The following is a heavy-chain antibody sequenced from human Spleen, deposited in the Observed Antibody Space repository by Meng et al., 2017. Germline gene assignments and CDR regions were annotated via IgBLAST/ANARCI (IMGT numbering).Heavy chain of an antibody. CDR3: ARGPTTMAHDFDY. J-gene: IGHJ4*02. CDR1: GGSFSDYY. Sequence: QGRVQGAGPGLVKPSETLSLTCVVSGGSFSDYYWSWIRQPPGKGLEWIGEINHSGSTNYNPSLESRATISVDTSQNNLSLKLSSVTAADSAVYYCARGPTTMAHDFDYWGQGTLVTVSS. D-gene: IGHD4-11*01. CDR2: INHSGST. V-gene: IGHV4-34*01.